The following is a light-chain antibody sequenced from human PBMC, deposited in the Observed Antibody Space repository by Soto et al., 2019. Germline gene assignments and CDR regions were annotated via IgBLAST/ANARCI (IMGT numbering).Light chain of an antibody. Sequence: EIVLTQSPAILALSPGDRATLSCRASQSVSSSYLAWYQHKPGQAPRLLIHGASSRATGIPDRFSGSGSGTDFTLTISRLEPEDFAVYYCQHYGSAPITFGQGTRLENK. CDR2: GAS. V-gene: IGKV3-20*01. J-gene: IGKJ5*01. CDR1: QSVSSSY. CDR3: QHYGSAPIT.